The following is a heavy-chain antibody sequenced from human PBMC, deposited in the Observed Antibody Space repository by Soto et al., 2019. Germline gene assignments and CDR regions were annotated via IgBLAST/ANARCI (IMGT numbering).Heavy chain of an antibody. CDR1: GFTFSSYA. D-gene: IGHD1-7*01. Sequence: QVQLVESGGGVVQPGRSLRLSCAASGFTFSSYAMHWVRQAPGKGLEWVAVISYDGSNKYYADSVKGRFTISRDNSKNTLYLQMNSLRAEDTAVYYCASNPGTTVFDYWGQGTLVTFSS. CDR2: ISYDGSNK. V-gene: IGHV3-30-3*01. J-gene: IGHJ4*02. CDR3: ASNPGTTVFDY.